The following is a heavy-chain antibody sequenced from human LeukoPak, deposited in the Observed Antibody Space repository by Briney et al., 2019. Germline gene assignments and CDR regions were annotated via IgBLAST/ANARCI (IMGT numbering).Heavy chain of an antibody. CDR2: IYPVDSDT. V-gene: IGHV5-51*01. J-gene: IGHJ1*01. CDR3: ARQISMVRGVIDFQH. D-gene: IGHD3-10*01. CDR1: GYSFTSYW. Sequence: GESLKISCKGSGYSFTSYWIGWVRQMPGKGLEWMGIIYPVDSDTRYSPSFQGQVPISADKFISTAYLQWSSLKASDTAMYYCARQISMVRGVIDFQHWGQGTLVTVSS.